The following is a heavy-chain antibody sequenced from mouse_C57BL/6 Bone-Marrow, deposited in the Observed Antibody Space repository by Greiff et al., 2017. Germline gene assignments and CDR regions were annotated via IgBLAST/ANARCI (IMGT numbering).Heavy chain of an antibody. Sequence: QVQLQQSGPELVKPGASVKLSCKASGYTFTSYDINWVKQRPGQGLEWIGWLYPRDGSTKYNEKFKGQATLTVDPSSGTAYMELHSLTSEDSAVYFCARDYGSSYWYFDVWGTGTTVTVAS. CDR3: ARDYGSSYWYFDV. CDR2: LYPRDGST. D-gene: IGHD1-1*01. J-gene: IGHJ1*03. CDR1: GYTFTSYD. V-gene: IGHV1-85*01.